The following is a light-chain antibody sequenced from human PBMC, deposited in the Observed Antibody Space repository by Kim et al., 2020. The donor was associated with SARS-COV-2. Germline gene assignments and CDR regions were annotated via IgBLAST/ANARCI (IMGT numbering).Light chain of an antibody. CDR1: QSVNPY. CDR2: DAS. CDR3: QLRTNWLT. J-gene: IGKJ4*01. Sequence: SLPPGERAPLSCRASQSVNPYLAWYQQKPGQAPRLLIYDASKRATGIPARFSGSGSGTDFTLTISSLEPDDFAVYYCQLRTNWLTSGGGTKVDIK. V-gene: IGKV3-11*01.